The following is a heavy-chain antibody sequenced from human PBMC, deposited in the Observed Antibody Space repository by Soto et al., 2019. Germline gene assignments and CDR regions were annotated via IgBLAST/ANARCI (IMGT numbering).Heavy chain of an antibody. J-gene: IGHJ3*02. Sequence: LSLTCAVSGYSISSGYYWGWIRQPPGKGLEWIGSIYHSGSTYYNPSLKSRVTISVDTSKNQFSLKLSSVTAADTAVYYCARDGRGYYYDSSGYYSTDAFDIWGQGTMVTVSS. V-gene: IGHV4-38-2*02. CDR3: ARDGRGYYYDSSGYYSTDAFDI. CDR1: GYSISSGYY. CDR2: IYHSGST. D-gene: IGHD3-22*01.